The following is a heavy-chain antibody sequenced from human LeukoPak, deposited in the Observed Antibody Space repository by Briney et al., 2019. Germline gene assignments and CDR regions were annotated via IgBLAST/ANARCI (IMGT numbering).Heavy chain of an antibody. D-gene: IGHD2-2*01. CDR2: IRYDGSNK. Sequence: GGSLRLSCAASGFTFSSYGMHWVRQAPGKGLEWVAFIRYDGSNKYYADSVKGRFTISRDNSKNTLYLQMNSLRAEDTAVYYCAKDLPAATFFDYWGQGTLVTVSS. CDR1: GFTFSSYG. CDR3: AKDLPAATFFDY. V-gene: IGHV3-30*02. J-gene: IGHJ4*02.